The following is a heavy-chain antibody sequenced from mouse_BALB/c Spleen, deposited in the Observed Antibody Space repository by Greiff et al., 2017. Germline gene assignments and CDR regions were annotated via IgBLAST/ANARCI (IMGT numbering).Heavy chain of an antibody. CDR3: ARVVFDY. V-gene: IGHV5-6-5*01. J-gene: IGHJ2*01. CDR2: ISSGGST. Sequence: EVQLVESGGGLVKPGGSLKLSCAASGFTFSSYAMSWVRQTPEKRLEWVASISSGGSTYYPDSVKGRFTISRDNARNILYLQMSSLRSEDTAMYYCARVVFDYWGQGTTLTVSS. CDR1: GFTFSSYA. D-gene: IGHD2-12*01.